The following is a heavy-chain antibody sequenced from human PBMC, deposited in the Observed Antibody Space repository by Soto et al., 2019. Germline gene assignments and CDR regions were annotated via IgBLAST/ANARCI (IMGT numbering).Heavy chain of an antibody. CDR1: GGSISSGGYY. CDR3: ATLYMVRGVRTFDY. D-gene: IGHD3-10*01. CDR2: IYYTGST. J-gene: IGHJ4*02. Sequence: QVQLQESGPGLVKPSQTLSLTCTVSGGSISSGGYYWSWIRQHPGKGLEWIGYIYYTGSTYYNPSLKSRVTMSVDTSKNQFSLKLSSVTAADTAVYYCATLYMVRGVRTFDYWGQGTLVTVSS. V-gene: IGHV4-31*03.